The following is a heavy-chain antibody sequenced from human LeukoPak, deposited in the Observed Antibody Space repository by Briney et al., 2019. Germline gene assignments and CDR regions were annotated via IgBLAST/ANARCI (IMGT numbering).Heavy chain of an antibody. CDR3: VRRYCSGGSCYFVLDY. J-gene: IGHJ4*02. Sequence: GASVKDSCKASGYTFTSYGISWVRQAPGQGLEWMGWISAYNGNTNYAQKLQGRVTMTTDTSTSTAYMELRSLRSDDTAVYYCVRRYCSGGSCYFVLDYWGQGTLVTVSS. CDR2: ISAYNGNT. D-gene: IGHD2-15*01. V-gene: IGHV1-18*01. CDR1: GYTFTSYG.